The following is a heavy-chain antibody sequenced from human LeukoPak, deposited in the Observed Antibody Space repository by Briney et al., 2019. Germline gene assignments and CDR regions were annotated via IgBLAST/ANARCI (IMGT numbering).Heavy chain of an antibody. J-gene: IGHJ4*02. CDR1: GFTFSSYS. D-gene: IGHD5-18*01. V-gene: IGHV3-21*01. CDR2: ISSSSSYI. Sequence: GGSLRLSCAAPGFTFSSYSMNWVRQAPVKGLEWVSSISSSSSYIYYTDSVKGRFTISRDNAKNSLYLQMNSLRADDTAVYYCARAFLSNVYTYGDDYWGQGTLVTVSS. CDR3: ARAFLSNVYTYGDDY.